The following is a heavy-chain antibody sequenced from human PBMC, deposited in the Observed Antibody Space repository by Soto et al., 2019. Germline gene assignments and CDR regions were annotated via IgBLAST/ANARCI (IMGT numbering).Heavy chain of an antibody. D-gene: IGHD4-17*01. CDR1: GFTFSSYG. J-gene: IGHJ6*02. CDR3: AKEGLEDYYYYGMDV. CDR2: ISYDGSNK. Sequence: GGSLRLSCAASGFTFSSYGMHWVRQAPGKGLEWVAVISYDGSNKYYADSVKGRFTISRDNSKNTLYLQTNSLRAEDTAVYYCAKEGLEDYYYYGMDVWGQGTTVTVSS. V-gene: IGHV3-30*18.